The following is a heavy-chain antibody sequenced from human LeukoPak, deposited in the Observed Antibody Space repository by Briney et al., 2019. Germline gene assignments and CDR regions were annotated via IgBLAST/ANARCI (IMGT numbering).Heavy chain of an antibody. CDR1: GGSISSGGYY. V-gene: IGHV4-31*03. J-gene: IGHJ3*02. Sequence: SQTLSLACTVSGGSISSGGYYWSWIRQHPGKGLEWIGYIYYSGSTYYNPSLKSRVTISVDTSKNQFSLKLSSVTAADTAVYYCAREGLDDAFDIWGQGTMVTVSS. CDR2: IYYSGST. D-gene: IGHD3-3*01. CDR3: AREGLDDAFDI.